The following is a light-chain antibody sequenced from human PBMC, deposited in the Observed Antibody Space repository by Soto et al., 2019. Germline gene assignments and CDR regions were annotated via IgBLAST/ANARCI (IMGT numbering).Light chain of an antibody. CDR3: TSYAGSDNFV. V-gene: IGLV2-8*01. J-gene: IGLJ3*02. Sequence: QSVLTQPPSASGSPGQSVTISCTGTSSDVGGYNYVSWYQHHPGKAPKLMIYEDTKRPLGVPDRFSGSKSGNTASLTVSGLQAEYEADYYCTSYAGSDNFVFGGGTKLTVL. CDR1: SSDVGGYNY. CDR2: EDT.